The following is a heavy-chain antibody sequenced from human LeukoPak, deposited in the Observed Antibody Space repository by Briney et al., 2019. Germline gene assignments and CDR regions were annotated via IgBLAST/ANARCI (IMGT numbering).Heavy chain of an antibody. D-gene: IGHD2-15*01. CDR3: ARVGVRGLYYYYYMDV. Sequence: ASVKVSCKASGYTFTSYYMHWVRQAPGQGLEWMGWINPNSGGTNYAQKFQGRVTMTRDTSISTAYMELSRLRSDDTAVYYCARVGVRGLYYYYYMDVWGKGTTVTISS. V-gene: IGHV1-2*02. CDR2: INPNSGGT. CDR1: GYTFTSYY. J-gene: IGHJ6*03.